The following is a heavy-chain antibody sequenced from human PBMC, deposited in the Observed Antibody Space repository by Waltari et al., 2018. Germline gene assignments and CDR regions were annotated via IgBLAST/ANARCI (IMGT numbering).Heavy chain of an antibody. CDR3: ARLYSNYYDSSGYYSSLFDY. Sequence: QLQLQESGPGLVKPSETLSLTCTVSGGSISSSSYYWGWIRQPPGKGLEWIGSIYYSGSTYYNPSLKSRVTISVDTSKNQFSLKPSSVTAADTAVYYCARLYSNYYDSSGYYSSLFDYWGQGTLVTVSS. CDR2: IYYSGST. D-gene: IGHD3-22*01. CDR1: GGSISSSSYY. J-gene: IGHJ4*02. V-gene: IGHV4-39*01.